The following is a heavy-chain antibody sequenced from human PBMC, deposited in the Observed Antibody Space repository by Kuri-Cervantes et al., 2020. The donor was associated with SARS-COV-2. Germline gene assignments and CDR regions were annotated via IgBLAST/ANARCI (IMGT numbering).Heavy chain of an antibody. CDR1: GFTFSDYY. CDR3: AIGRGVRGVPLGQFDY. J-gene: IGHJ4*02. V-gene: IGHV3-11*06. CDR2: ISSSSSYT. D-gene: IGHD3-10*01. Sequence: SLKISCAASGFTFSDYYMSWIRQAPGKGLEWVSYISSSSSYTNYADCVKGRFTISRDNAKNSLYLQMNSLRAEETAVYYCAIGRGVRGVPLGQFDYWGQGTLVTVSS.